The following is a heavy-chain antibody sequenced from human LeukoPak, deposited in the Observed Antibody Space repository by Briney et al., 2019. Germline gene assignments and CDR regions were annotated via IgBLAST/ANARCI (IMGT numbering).Heavy chain of an antibody. CDR3: ARDRGYDDSSGGGFDP. J-gene: IGHJ5*02. V-gene: IGHV4-59*02. CDR1: GASVNNYY. CDR2: INYTGRT. D-gene: IGHD3-22*01. Sequence: PSETLSLTCTVFGASVNNYYWTWIRQPPGKGLEWIGNINYTGRTNYNPSLRSRVTISVDPAKNQFSLTLNSVTSADTAVYCWARDRGYDDSSGGGFDPWSQGTLVTVSS.